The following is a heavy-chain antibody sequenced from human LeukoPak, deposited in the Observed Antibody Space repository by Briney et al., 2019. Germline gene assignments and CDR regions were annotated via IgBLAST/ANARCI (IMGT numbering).Heavy chain of an antibody. J-gene: IGHJ5*02. CDR2: ISSRSTYI. CDR3: TKAPPGKFDP. CDR1: GFTFSSYS. Sequence: GGSLRLSCAASGFTFSSYSMNWVRQAPGKGLEWVSSISSRSTYIYHADSVKGRFTISRDNSKNTLYLQMNSLRAEDTAMYYCTKAPPGKFDPWGQGTLVTVSS. V-gene: IGHV3-21*04. D-gene: IGHD3-10*01.